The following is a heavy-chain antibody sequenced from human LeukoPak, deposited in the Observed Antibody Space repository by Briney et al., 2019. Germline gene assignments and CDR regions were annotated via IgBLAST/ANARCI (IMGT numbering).Heavy chain of an antibody. CDR1: GGPISSYY. CDR2: IYYSGNT. J-gene: IGHJ3*02. D-gene: IGHD3-9*01. CDR3: AREGILSRAGAFDI. V-gene: IGHV4-59*01. Sequence: SETLSLTCTVPGGPISSYYWTSIRQPPGKGLEWIGYIYYSGNTNYNPSLKSRVTISVDTSKNQFSLKLSSVTAADTAVYYCAREGILSRAGAFDIWGQGTMVTVS.